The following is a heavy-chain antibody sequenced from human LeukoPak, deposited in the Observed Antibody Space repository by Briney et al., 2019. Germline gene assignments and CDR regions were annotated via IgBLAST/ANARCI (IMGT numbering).Heavy chain of an antibody. CDR3: ARPDHERSGPGLFQH. D-gene: IGHD3-3*01. CDR2: IYYSGST. J-gene: IGHJ1*01. Sequence: SETLSLTCTVSGGSLSSSSYYWGWLRQPPGKGLEWLGSIYYSGSTYYNPSLKSRVTISVDTSKNQFSLKLSSVTAADTAVYYCARPDHERSGPGLFQHWGQGTLVTVSS. V-gene: IGHV4-39*01. CDR1: GGSLSSSSYY.